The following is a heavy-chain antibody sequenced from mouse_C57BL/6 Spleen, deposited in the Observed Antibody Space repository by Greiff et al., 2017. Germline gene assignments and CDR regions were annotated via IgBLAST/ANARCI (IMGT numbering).Heavy chain of an antibody. CDR2: IYPSDSET. D-gene: IGHD1-1*01. J-gene: IGHJ2*01. CDR3: ARSEITTGFDY. V-gene: IGHV1-61*01. Sequence: QVQLKQPGAELVRPGSSVKLSCKASGYTFTSYWMDWVKQRPGQGLEWIGNIYPSDSETHYNQKFKDKATLTVDKSSSTAYMQLRSLTSEDSAVYYCARSEITTGFDYWGQGTTLTVSS. CDR1: GYTFTSYW.